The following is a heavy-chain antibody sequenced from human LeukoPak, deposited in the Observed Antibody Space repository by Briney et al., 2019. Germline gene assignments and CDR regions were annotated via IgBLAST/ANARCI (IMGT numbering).Heavy chain of an antibody. CDR1: GYSFTSYW. CDR2: IYPGDSDT. D-gene: IGHD5-18*01. J-gene: IGHJ3*02. V-gene: IGHV5-51*01. CDR3: ARHYAHSYGFDAFDI. Sequence: GESLQISCKGSGYSFTSYWIGWVRQMPGKGLEWMGIIYPGDSDTRYSPSFQGQVTISADKSISTAYLQWSSLKASDTAMYYCARHYAHSYGFDAFDIWGQGTMVTVSS.